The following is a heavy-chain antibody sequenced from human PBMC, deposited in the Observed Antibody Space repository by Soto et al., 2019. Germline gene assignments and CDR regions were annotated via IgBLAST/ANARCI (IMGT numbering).Heavy chain of an antibody. CDR3: VHYGGDSRWYFDV. J-gene: IGHJ2*01. D-gene: IGHD2-21*02. Sequence: SETLSLTCTVSSGSISGYYWSWIRRPPGKGLEWIGCIFYSGSTKYNPSLKSRATISIDKSERQFSLKLSSLTAADTAVYYCVHYGGDSRWYFDVWGRGPMLTV. V-gene: IGHV4-59*01. CDR2: IFYSGST. CDR1: SGSISGYY.